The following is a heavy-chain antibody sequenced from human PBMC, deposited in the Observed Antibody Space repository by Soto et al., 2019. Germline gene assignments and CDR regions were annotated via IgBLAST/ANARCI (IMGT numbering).Heavy chain of an antibody. CDR1: GGSISSGGYY. J-gene: IGHJ5*02. CDR2: IYYSGST. V-gene: IGHV4-31*03. D-gene: IGHD2-15*01. CDR3: ARDSRYCSGGSCYLGSYNWFDP. Sequence: QVQLQESGPGLVKPSQTLSLTCTVSGGSISSGGYYWSWIRQHPGKGLEWIGYIYYSGSTYYNPSLKRRVTISVDTSKNQFSLKLSSVTAADTAVYYCARDSRYCSGGSCYLGSYNWFDPWGQGTLVTVSS.